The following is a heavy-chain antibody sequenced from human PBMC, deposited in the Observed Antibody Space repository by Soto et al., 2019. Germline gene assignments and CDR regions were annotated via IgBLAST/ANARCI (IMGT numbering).Heavy chain of an antibody. CDR3: ARGRVELRFLEWPIDY. V-gene: IGHV1-69*13. J-gene: IGHJ4*02. CDR1: GGTFSSYA. D-gene: IGHD3-3*01. CDR2: IIPIFGTA. Sequence: SVKVSCKASGGTFSSYAISWVRQAPGQGLEWMGGIIPIFGTANYAQKFQGRVTITADESTSTAYMELSSLRSEDTAVYYCARGRVELRFLEWPIDYWGQGTLVTVSS.